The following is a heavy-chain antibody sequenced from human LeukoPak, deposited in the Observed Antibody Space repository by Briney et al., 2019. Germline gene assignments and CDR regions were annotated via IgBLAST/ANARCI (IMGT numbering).Heavy chain of an antibody. J-gene: IGHJ4*02. D-gene: IGHD2-15*01. CDR1: GYTFIDYS. Sequence: ASVKVSCKASGYTFIDYSIHWVRQAPGQGLEWMGEINPNNGDTNFAPEFQGRVTMTRDTSITTAFMELSSLGYADTAIYYCATHCSGAACFDYWGQGTLLTVSS. CDR2: INPNNGDT. V-gene: IGHV1-2*02. CDR3: ATHCSGAACFDY.